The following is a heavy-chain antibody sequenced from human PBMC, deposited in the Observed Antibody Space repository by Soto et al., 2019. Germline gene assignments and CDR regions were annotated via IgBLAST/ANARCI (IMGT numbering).Heavy chain of an antibody. V-gene: IGHV1-8*01. CDR2: MNPNSGNT. CDR1: GYTFTSYD. CDR3: ERAYYESSGYYTHDAFDI. D-gene: IGHD3-22*01. J-gene: IGHJ3*02. Sequence: DSVQVSCKASGYTFTSYDINWVRQATGQGLEWMGWMNPNSGNTGYAQKFQGRVTMTRNTSISTAYMELSSLRSEDTAVYYCERAYYESSGYYTHDAFDIYGQGTTVTVS.